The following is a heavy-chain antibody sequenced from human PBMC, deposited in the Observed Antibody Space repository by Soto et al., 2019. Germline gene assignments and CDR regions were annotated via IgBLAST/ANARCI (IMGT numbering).Heavy chain of an antibody. J-gene: IGHJ4*02. CDR2: IYSGGST. CDR3: ARDDPSLGRPLGGFDY. Sequence: EVQLVETGGGLIQPGGSLRLSCAASGFTVSSNYMSWVRQAPGKGLEWVSVIYSGGSTYYADSVKGRFTISRDNSENTLYLQMNSLRAEDTAVYYCARDDPSLGRPLGGFDYWGQGTLVTVSS. CDR1: GFTVSSNY. D-gene: IGHD3-10*01. V-gene: IGHV3-53*02.